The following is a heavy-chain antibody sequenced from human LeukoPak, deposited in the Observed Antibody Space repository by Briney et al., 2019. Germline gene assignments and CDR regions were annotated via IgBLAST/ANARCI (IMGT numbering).Heavy chain of an antibody. CDR3: ASLPPPGIAATSYYYMDV. CDR1: GGSISSSSYY. J-gene: IGHJ6*03. Sequence: KPSETLSLTCTVSGGSISSSSYYWSWIRQPARKGLEWIGRIYTSGSTNYNPSLKSRVTMSVDTSKNQFSLKLSSVTAADTAVYYCASLPPPGIAATSYYYMDVWGKGTTVTVSS. V-gene: IGHV4-61*02. CDR2: IYTSGST. D-gene: IGHD6-25*01.